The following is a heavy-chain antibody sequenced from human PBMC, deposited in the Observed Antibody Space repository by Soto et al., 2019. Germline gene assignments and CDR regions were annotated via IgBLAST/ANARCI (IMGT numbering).Heavy chain of an antibody. D-gene: IGHD3-22*01. CDR2: IIHSGST. Sequence: PSETLSLTCAVSGYSISSNNWWGWIRQPPGKGLEWIGYIIHSGSTSYNPSLKGRVTMSLDTSKNQFSLKLSSVTAEETAVYYCARSIYYDYSDYYSGGSWFDPWGLGTLVTVSS. J-gene: IGHJ5*02. CDR1: GYSISSNNW. CDR3: ARSIYYDYSDYYSGGSWFDP. V-gene: IGHV4-28*01.